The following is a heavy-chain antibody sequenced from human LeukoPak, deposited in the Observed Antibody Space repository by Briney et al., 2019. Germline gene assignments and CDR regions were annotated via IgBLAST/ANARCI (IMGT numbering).Heavy chain of an antibody. CDR1: GYTFTSYG. D-gene: IGHD2-8*01. CDR3: ARVADCTNGVCYTTDAFDI. CDR2: ISAYNGNT. J-gene: IGHJ3*02. V-gene: IGHV1-18*01. Sequence: GASVKVSCKASGYTFTSYGISWVRQAPGQGLEWMGWISAYNGNTNYAQKLQGRVTMTTDTSTSTAYMELRSLRSDDTAVYYCARVADCTNGVCYTTDAFDIWGQGTMVTVSS.